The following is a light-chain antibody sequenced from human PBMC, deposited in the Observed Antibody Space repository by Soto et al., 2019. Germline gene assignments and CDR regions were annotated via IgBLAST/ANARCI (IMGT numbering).Light chain of an antibody. CDR3: QQSYSTPFA. CDR2: AAS. CDR1: QSISSY. Sequence: DIQMTQSPSSLSASVGDRVTITCRASQSISSYLNWYQQKPRKAPKVLIYAASSLQSGVPSRFRGSGFGTDFTLTIGTLEPEEFATYYCQQSYSTPFAFGGGTKVEIK. J-gene: IGKJ4*01. V-gene: IGKV1-39*01.